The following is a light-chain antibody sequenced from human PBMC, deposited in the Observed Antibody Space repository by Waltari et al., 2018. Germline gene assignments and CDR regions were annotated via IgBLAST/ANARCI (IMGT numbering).Light chain of an antibody. CDR3: QQYNSYSQT. V-gene: IGKV1-5*03. J-gene: IGKJ1*01. CDR1: QSIRSR. CDR2: KES. Sequence: DIQMTQSPSTLSAPVGDRVTITCRASQSIRSRLACYQQKPGKAPKLLIYKESSLDTGVPSRFSGSGSGTEFTLTISSLQPDDFATYYCQQYNSYSQTFGQGTKVEIK.